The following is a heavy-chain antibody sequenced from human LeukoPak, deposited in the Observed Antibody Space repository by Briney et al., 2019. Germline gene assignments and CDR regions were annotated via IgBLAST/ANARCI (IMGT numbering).Heavy chain of an antibody. J-gene: IGHJ3*02. V-gene: IGHV4-59*01. CDR3: ARASDSSGYFQAFDI. Sequence: SETLSLTCTVSGGSISSYYWSGIRQPPGKGLEWIGYIYYSGSTNYNPSLKSRVTISVDTSNNQFSLKLSSVTAADTAIYYCARASDSSGYFQAFDIWGQGTMVTVSS. CDR1: GGSISSYY. D-gene: IGHD3-22*01. CDR2: IYYSGST.